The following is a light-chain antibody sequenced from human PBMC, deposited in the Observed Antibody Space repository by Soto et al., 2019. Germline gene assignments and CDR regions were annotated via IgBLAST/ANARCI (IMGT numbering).Light chain of an antibody. Sequence: QSVLTQPPSASGAPGQKVTISCSGSSXNIGGNPVNWYRQFPGTAPKVLIYSSDQRPSGVPDRFSGSKSGTSASLAISGLQSEDEADYYCATWDDSLNGHVFGTGTKVTVL. V-gene: IGLV1-44*01. CDR1: SXNIGGNP. CDR3: ATWDDSLNGHV. CDR2: SSD. J-gene: IGLJ1*01.